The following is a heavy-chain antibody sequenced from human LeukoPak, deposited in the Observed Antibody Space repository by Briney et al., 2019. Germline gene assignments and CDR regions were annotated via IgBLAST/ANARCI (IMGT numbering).Heavy chain of an antibody. CDR2: LYSGGTT. CDR3: AREGHYYDSSVNDAFDI. V-gene: IGHV3-53*01. J-gene: IGHJ3*02. CDR1: GFTVSSNY. D-gene: IGHD3-22*01. Sequence: GGSLRLSCAASGFTVSSNYMSWVRQAPGKGLEWVSVLYSGGTTSYADSVKGRFTISRDNSKNTLYPQMNSLRAEDTAVYYCAREGHYYDSSVNDAFDIWGQGTMVTVSS.